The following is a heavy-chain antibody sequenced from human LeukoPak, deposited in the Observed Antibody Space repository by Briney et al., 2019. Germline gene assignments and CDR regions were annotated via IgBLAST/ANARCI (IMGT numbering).Heavy chain of an antibody. Sequence: PGGSLRLSCAASGFTFSSYSMNWVRQAPGKGLEWVSSISSSSSYIYYADSVKGRFTISRDNAKNSLYLQMNSLRAEDTAVYYCARVTYYDILTGYYKGHDYYYYMDVWGKGTTVSVSS. CDR3: ARVTYYDILTGYYKGHDYYYYMDV. CDR2: ISSSSSYI. CDR1: GFTFSSYS. J-gene: IGHJ6*03. V-gene: IGHV3-21*01. D-gene: IGHD3-9*01.